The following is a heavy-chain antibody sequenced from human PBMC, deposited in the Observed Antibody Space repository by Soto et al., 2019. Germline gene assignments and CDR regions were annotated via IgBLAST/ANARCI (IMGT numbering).Heavy chain of an antibody. CDR1: GFTFGDYA. CDR2: IRSKAYGGTT. V-gene: IGHV3-49*03. D-gene: IGHD3-3*01. Sequence: GGSLRLSCTASGFTFGDYAMSWFRQAPGKGLEWVGFIRSKAYGGTTEYAASVEGRFTISRDDSKSIAYLQMNSLKTEDTAVYYCTRDLWEYYDPPVGMDVWGQGTTVTVSS. J-gene: IGHJ6*02. CDR3: TRDLWEYYDPPVGMDV.